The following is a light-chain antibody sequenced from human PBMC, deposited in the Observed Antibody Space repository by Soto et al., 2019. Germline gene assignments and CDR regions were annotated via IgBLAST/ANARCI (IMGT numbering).Light chain of an antibody. CDR1: HSVGSL. CDR3: QQRSSWPWT. CDR2: FVS. Sequence: EIVLTQSPATLSLSPGDRATLSCRASHSVGSLLAWYRQKPGQAPRLLIYFVSNRAAGIPPRFSGSGSGTEFTLTIDSLQPEDFALFYCQQRSSWPWTFGQGTKV. V-gene: IGKV3-11*01. J-gene: IGKJ1*01.